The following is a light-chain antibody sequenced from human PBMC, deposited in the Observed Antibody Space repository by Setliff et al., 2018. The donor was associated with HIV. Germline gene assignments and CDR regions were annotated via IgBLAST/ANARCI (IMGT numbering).Light chain of an antibody. CDR3: QVWDSSSDHPYV. CDR1: NIGSKS. J-gene: IGLJ1*01. Sequence: YELTQPPSVSVAPGKTARITCGGNNIGSKSVHWYQQKPGQAPVLVISYDSDRPSGIPERFSGSNSGNTAILTISRVEAGDETDYYCQVWDSSSDHPYVFGTGTKVTVL. V-gene: IGLV3-21*04. CDR2: YDS.